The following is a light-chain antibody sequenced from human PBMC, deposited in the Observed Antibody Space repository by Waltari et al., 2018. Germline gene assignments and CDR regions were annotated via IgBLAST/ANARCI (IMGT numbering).Light chain of an antibody. CDR3: AAWDDRLTGVV. V-gene: IGLV1-36*01. Sequence: QSVLTQPPSVSEAPRQRVTISCSGSRSNLGNNAVTWYQQPPGTAPKPLIYYDDLLPSGVSDRFSGSKSGTSASLAINGLQSEDEADYYCAAWDDRLTGVVFGGGTKLTVL. CDR1: RSNLGNNA. J-gene: IGLJ3*02. CDR2: YDD.